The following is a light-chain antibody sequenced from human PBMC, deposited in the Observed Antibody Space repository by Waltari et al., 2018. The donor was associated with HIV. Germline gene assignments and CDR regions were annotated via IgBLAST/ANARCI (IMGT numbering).Light chain of an antibody. CDR3: AAWNDRLSGYV. V-gene: IGLV1-47*01. J-gene: IGLJ1*01. CDR2: TNN. CDR1: SSNIGRNY. Sequence: QSVLTQPPSASGTPGQRVTIACSGSSSNIGRNYVYCYQQLPGTAPKLLIYTNNQRPSGVPDRFSGSKSGTSASLAISGLRSEDETDYYCAAWNDRLSGYVFGTGTKVTV.